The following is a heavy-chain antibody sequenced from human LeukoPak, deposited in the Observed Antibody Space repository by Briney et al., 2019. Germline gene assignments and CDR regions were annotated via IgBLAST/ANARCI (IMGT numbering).Heavy chain of an antibody. CDR2: INHSGST. D-gene: IGHD3-10*01. Sequence: ETSETLSLTCAVYGGSFSGYYWSWIRQPPGKGLEWIGEINHSGSTNYNPSLKSRVTISVDTSKNQFSLKLSSVTAADTAVYYCARGRGVYGSVRFDPWGQGTLVTVSS. V-gene: IGHV4-34*01. J-gene: IGHJ5*02. CDR1: GGSFSGYY. CDR3: ARGRGVYGSVRFDP.